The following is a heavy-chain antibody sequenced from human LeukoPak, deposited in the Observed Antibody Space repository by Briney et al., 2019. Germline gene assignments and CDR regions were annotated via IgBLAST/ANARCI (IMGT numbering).Heavy chain of an antibody. CDR1: GFTFSSYW. Sequence: GGSLRLSCAASGFTFSSYWMSWVRQAPGKWLEWVANIKQDGSEKYYVDSVKGRFTISRDNAKNSLYLQMNSLRAEDTAVYYCARGIYDFWSGYYQPYFDYWGQGTLVTVSS. CDR3: ARGIYDFWSGYYQPYFDY. V-gene: IGHV3-7*01. CDR2: IKQDGSEK. D-gene: IGHD3-3*01. J-gene: IGHJ4*02.